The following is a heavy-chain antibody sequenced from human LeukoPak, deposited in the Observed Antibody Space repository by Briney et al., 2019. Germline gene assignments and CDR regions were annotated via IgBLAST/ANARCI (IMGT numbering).Heavy chain of an antibody. Sequence: SDTLALICGVSGGFISSFYWSWIRESPGKGLEWIGYIYYSGSANHSTSLKSRVNILVDTSKSQFSLKLSSVTAADTAVYYCARVRSAQTTIAAAPHSWFDPWGQGTLVTVSS. CDR3: ARVRSAQTTIAAAPHSWFDP. CDR1: GGFISSFY. V-gene: IGHV4-59*13. CDR2: IYYSGSA. D-gene: IGHD6-13*01. J-gene: IGHJ5*02.